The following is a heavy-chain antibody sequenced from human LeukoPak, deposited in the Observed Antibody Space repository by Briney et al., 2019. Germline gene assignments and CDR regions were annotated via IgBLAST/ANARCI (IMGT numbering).Heavy chain of an antibody. V-gene: IGHV3-21*01. CDR1: GFTFSSYS. J-gene: IGHJ4*02. D-gene: IGHD3-10*01. CDR3: ARDVVLLWFGELLDYFDY. Sequence: PGGSLRLSCAASGFTFSSYSMNWVRQAPGKGLEWVSSISSSSSYIYYADSEKGRFTISRDNAKNSLYLQMNSLRAEDTAVYYCARDVVLLWFGELLDYFDYWGQGTLVTVSS. CDR2: ISSSSSYI.